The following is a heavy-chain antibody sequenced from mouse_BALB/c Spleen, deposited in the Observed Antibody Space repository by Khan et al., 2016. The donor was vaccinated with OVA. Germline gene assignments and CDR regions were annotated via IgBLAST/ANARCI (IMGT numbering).Heavy chain of an antibody. CDR1: DYSITSGYG. V-gene: IGHV3-1*02. CDR3: ARTVRIKY. J-gene: IGHJ2*01. CDR2: INYSGST. Sequence: EVQLQESGPGLVKPSQSLSLTCTVPDYSITSGYGWNWIRQFPGNKLEWMGYINYSGSTNYNPSLRSRISITRDTSKNQFFLRLNSVTTEDTATYYCARTVRIKYRGQGTTLTVSS. D-gene: IGHD1-1*01.